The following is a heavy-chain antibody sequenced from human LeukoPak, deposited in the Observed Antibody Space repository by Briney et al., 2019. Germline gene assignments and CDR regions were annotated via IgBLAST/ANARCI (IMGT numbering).Heavy chain of an antibody. CDR3: ARDMLAVPSNWFDP. CDR1: GYTFTSYY. D-gene: IGHD2-8*01. CDR2: INPSGGGT. V-gene: IGHV1-46*01. Sequence: ASVKVSCKASGYTFTSYYIHWVRQAPGQGLEWMGVINPSGGGTSYAQKFQGRVTMSRDTSTSTVYMDLRSLRSEDTAVYFCARDMLAVPSNWFDPWGQGTLVTVSS. J-gene: IGHJ5*02.